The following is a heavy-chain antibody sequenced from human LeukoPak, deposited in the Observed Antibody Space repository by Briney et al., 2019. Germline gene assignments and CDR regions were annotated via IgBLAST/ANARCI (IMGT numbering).Heavy chain of an antibody. Sequence: MSGGSLRLSCAASGFTFSDYYMSWIRQAPGKGLEWVSYISSSGSTIYYADSVKGRFTISRDNAKNSLYLQMNSLRAEDTAVYYCARETRDIVVVVAAPLDVWGQGTLVTVSS. CDR1: GFTFSDYY. CDR3: ARETRDIVVVVAAPLDV. V-gene: IGHV3-11*01. D-gene: IGHD2-15*01. J-gene: IGHJ4*02. CDR2: ISSSGSTI.